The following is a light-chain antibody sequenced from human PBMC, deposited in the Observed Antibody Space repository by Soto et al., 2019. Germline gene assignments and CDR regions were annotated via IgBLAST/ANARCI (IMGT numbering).Light chain of an antibody. CDR1: SSNIGNNY. CDR3: GTWDSSLSAVV. Sequence: QSVLTQPPSVSAAPGQKVTISCSGSSSNIGNNYVSWYQQIPGTAPKLLIYDNNKRPSGIPDRFPGSKSGTSATLGITGLQTGDEADYYCGTWDSSLSAVVFGGGTKLTVL. V-gene: IGLV1-51*01. J-gene: IGLJ2*01. CDR2: DNN.